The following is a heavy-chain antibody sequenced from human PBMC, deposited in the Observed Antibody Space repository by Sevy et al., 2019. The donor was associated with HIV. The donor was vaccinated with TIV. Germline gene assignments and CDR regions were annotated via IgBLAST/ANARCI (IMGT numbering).Heavy chain of an antibody. Sequence: GGSLRLSCAASRFTFSNYAMHWVRQTPGKGLEWVAVISYDGTDKYYAESMKGRFTISRDNSNNTVFLQMNSLRLEDTAVYYCARVRTDYSSSWHVWDYWGQGTLVTVSS. D-gene: IGHD6-13*01. CDR2: ISYDGTDK. CDR3: ARVRTDYSSSWHVWDY. CDR1: RFTFSNYA. V-gene: IGHV3-30-3*01. J-gene: IGHJ4*02.